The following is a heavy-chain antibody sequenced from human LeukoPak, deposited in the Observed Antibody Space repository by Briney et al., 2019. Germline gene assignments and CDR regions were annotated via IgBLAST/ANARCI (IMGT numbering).Heavy chain of an antibody. CDR3: ARDNGGIAVAGTGEAAFDI. D-gene: IGHD6-19*01. CDR2: IYYSGST. CDR1: GGSISSRSYY. V-gene: IGHV4-39*07. Sequence: SETLSLTCTVSGGSISSRSYYWGWIRQPPGKGLEWIGSIYYSGSTYYNPSLKSRVTISVDTSKNQFSLKLSSVTAADTAVYYCARDNGGIAVAGTGEAAFDIWGQGTMVTVSS. J-gene: IGHJ3*02.